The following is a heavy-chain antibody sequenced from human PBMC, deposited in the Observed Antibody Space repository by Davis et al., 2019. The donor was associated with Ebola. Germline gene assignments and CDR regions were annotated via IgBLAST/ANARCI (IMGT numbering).Heavy chain of an antibody. CDR3: ARLSGLFSSSSGALYFDL. CDR1: GASITSSFFS. V-gene: IGHV4-61*09. J-gene: IGHJ2*01. Sequence: LRLSCNVSGASITSSFFSWTWVRQPAGKGLEWIGHIYTSGSTKYNPSVESRVTISLDTSKNQFSLRLNSVTAADTAVYFCARLSGLFSSSSGALYFDLWGRGTLVSVSS. D-gene: IGHD6-6*01. CDR2: IYTSGST.